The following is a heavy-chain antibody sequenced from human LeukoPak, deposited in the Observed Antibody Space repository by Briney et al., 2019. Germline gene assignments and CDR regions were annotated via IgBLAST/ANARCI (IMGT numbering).Heavy chain of an antibody. J-gene: IGHJ5*01. CDR2: VFYGRTT. Sequence: SETLSLTCTVSAGSFISSSHHWGWIRQSPGKGLEWIGSVFYGRTTYYNPSLDGRVTVSLDTSANQFSLQLNSVTAADTAVYYCVRHDGRGGATMGAFDSWGQGSLVTVSS. V-gene: IGHV4-39*01. CDR3: VRHDGRGGATMGAFDS. D-gene: IGHD5-12*01. CDR1: AGSFISSSHH.